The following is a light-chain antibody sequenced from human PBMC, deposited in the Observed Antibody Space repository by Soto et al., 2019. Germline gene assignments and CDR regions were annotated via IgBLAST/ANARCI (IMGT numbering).Light chain of an antibody. J-gene: IGKJ1*01. Sequence: EIVMTQSLATPSVYPGERATLSCRASQSVSSNLAWYQQKSGQPPRLLISGTSNRATGIPDRFSGSGSGRDFTLTISRLEPEDFAVYFCQQFGNSPWTFGQGTKVDI. V-gene: IGKV3-20*01. CDR2: GTS. CDR3: QQFGNSPWT. CDR1: QSVSSN.